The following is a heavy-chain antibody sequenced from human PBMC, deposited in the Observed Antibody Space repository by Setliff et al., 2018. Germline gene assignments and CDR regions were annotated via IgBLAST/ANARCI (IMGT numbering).Heavy chain of an antibody. J-gene: IGHJ3*02. D-gene: IGHD3-10*01. CDR2: ISWNSGSI. CDR3: AKSTRGSLYAFDI. Sequence: GGSLRLSCAASGFTFDGYAMHWVRQAPGKGLEWVSGISWNSGSIGYADSVKGRFTISRDNAKNSLYLQMNSLRAEDMALYYCAKSTRGSLYAFDIWGQGTMVTVSS. V-gene: IGHV3-9*03. CDR1: GFTFDGYA.